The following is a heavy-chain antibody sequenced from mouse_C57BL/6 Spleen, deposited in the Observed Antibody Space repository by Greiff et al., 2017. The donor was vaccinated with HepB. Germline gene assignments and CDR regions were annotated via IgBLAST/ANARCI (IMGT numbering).Heavy chain of an antibody. V-gene: IGHV10-3*01. CDR2: IRSKSSNYAT. J-gene: IGHJ3*01. CDR3: VRDEGEGYDGRRFAY. D-gene: IGHD2-2*01. Sequence: EVQGVESGGGLVQPKGSLKLSCAASGFTFNTYAMHWVRQAPGKGLEWVARIRSKSSNYATYYADSVKDRFTISRDDSQSMLYLQMNNLKTEDPAMYYCVRDEGEGYDGRRFAYWGQGTLVTVSA. CDR1: GFTFNTYA.